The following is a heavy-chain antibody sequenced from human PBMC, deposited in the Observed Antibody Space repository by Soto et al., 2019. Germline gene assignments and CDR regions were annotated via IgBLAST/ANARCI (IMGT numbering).Heavy chain of an antibody. CDR1: GFTFSDYY. D-gene: IGHD3-3*01. Sequence: QVQLVESGGGLVKPGGSLRLSCAASGFTFSDYYMSWIRQAPGKGLEWVSYISSSGSTIYYADSVKGRFTISRDNANHPLDPQKNSLRAEDTAVYYCARGLYDLCSGYYLRGGDYYYYGMDVWGQGTTVTVS. V-gene: IGHV3-11*01. J-gene: IGHJ6*02. CDR2: ISSSGSTI. CDR3: ARGLYDLCSGYYLRGGDYYYYGMDV.